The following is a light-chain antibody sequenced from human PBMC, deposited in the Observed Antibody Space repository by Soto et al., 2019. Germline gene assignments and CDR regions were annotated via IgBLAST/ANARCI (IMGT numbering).Light chain of an antibody. CDR2: DDN. CDR3: GSWDSSMSAYV. J-gene: IGLJ1*01. Sequence: QSVPTHPPSVSPAPGHKVTISFSESSSNIWGNSVSWYQQLPVTAPKLLIYDDNKRPSGIPDRFSGSKSGTSSTLGITGFKTGDEADYYCGSWDSSMSAYVFGTGTKVTV. V-gene: IGLV1-51*01. CDR1: SSNIWGNS.